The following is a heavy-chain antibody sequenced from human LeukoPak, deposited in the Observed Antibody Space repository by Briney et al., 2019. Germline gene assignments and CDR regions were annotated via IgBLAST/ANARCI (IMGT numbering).Heavy chain of an antibody. D-gene: IGHD3-10*01. CDR3: ARAKPKNMVRGLIMRRESRYYFDY. CDR2: IYSGGST. J-gene: IGHJ4*02. Sequence: GGSLRLSCAASGFTFSSYSMNWVRQAPGKGLEWVSVIYSGGSTYYADSVKGRFTISRDNSKSTLYIQMNSLRAEDTAVCYCARAKPKNMVRGLIMRRESRYYFDYWGQGTLVTVSS. CDR1: GFTFSSYS. V-gene: IGHV3-53*01.